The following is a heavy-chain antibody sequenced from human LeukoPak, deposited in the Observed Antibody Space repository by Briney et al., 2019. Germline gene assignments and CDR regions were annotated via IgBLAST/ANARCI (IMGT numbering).Heavy chain of an antibody. CDR2: IYTSGST. D-gene: IGHD4-11*01. CDR1: GGSISSNY. J-gene: IGHJ6*03. V-gene: IGHV4-4*07. Sequence: SETLSLTCTVSGGSISSNYWSWIRQPAGKGLEWIGRIYTSGSTNYNPSLKSRVTMSVDTSKNQFSLKLSSVTAADTAVYYCARSTVTPGYYYYYYMDVWGKGTTVTVSS. CDR3: ARSTVTPGYYYYYYMDV.